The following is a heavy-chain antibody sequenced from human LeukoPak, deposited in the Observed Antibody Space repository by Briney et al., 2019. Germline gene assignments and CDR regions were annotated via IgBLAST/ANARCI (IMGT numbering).Heavy chain of an antibody. CDR2: INPNSGGT. V-gene: IGHV1-2*02. J-gene: IGHJ4*02. CDR3: ARASGSYSTEFDY. CDR1: GYTFTGYY. Sequence: GASVKVSCKASGYTFTGYYMHWVRQAPGQGLEWMGWINPNSGGTNYAQKFQSRVTMTRDTSISTAYMELSRLRSDDTAVYYCARASGSYSTEFDYWGQGTLVTVSS. D-gene: IGHD1-26*01.